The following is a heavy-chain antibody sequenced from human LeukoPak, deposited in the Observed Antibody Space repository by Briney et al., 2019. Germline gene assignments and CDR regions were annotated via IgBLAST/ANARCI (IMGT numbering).Heavy chain of an antibody. D-gene: IGHD5-18*01. Sequence: GGSLRLSCAASGFTFSSYGMHWVRQAPGKGLEWVAVISYDGSNKYYADSVKGRFTISRDNSKNTPYLQMNSLRAEDTAVYYCAKDLGSYGCLDYWGQGTLVTVSS. J-gene: IGHJ4*02. CDR1: GFTFSSYG. CDR2: ISYDGSNK. V-gene: IGHV3-30*18. CDR3: AKDLGSYGCLDY.